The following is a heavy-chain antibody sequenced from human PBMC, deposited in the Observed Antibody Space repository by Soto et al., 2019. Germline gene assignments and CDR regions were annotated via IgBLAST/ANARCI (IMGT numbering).Heavy chain of an antibody. V-gene: IGHV1-18*01. CDR2: ISAHNGNT. Sequence: QVHLVQSGAEVKKPGASVKVSCKCSGYTFTSYGITWVRQAPGQGLEWMGWISAHNGNTNYAQKLQGRVTVTRDTSTSTAYMELRSLRSYDTAVYYCERGRYGDYWGQGALVTVSS. J-gene: IGHJ4*02. CDR3: ERGRYGDY. D-gene: IGHD1-1*01. CDR1: GYTFTSYG.